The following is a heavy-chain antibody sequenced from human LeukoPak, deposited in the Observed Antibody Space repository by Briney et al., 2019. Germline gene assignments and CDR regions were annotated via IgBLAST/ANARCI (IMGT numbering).Heavy chain of an antibody. CDR2: KSYDGSNK. CDR3: ARVRAGFQEPYYFDY. J-gene: IGHJ4*02. CDR1: GFTFSSYA. Sequence: GGSLRLSCAASGFTFSSYAMHWVRQAPGKGLEWVAVKSYDGSNKYYADSVKGRFTISRDNSKNTLYLQMNSLRAEDTAVYYCARVRAGFQEPYYFDYWGQGTLVTVSS. V-gene: IGHV3-30-3*01. D-gene: IGHD1-26*01.